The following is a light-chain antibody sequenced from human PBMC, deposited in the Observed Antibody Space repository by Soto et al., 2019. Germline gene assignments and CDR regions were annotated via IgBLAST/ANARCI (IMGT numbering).Light chain of an antibody. CDR1: QVISTS. Sequence: IQRTQSPSFLSPSIGESVTITCRASQVISTSLAWYQVKPGKAPKLLSYAASTLESGVPSRFRATVSGTEFSLTITSLKPEDYETYFCQQSYSMPYAFGPGTKVDIK. V-gene: IGKV1-9*01. J-gene: IGKJ2*01. CDR2: AAS. CDR3: QQSYSMPYA.